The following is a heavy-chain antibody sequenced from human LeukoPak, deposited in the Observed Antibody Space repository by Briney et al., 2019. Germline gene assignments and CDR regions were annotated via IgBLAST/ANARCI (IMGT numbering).Heavy chain of an antibody. J-gene: IGHJ4*02. Sequence: VXCXASXYTXTGYXMHWXRQAPXQGXEWMGWINPNSGGTNYAQKFQGRVTMTRDTSISTAYMELSRLRSDDTAVYYCARGRPGYYFDYWGQGTLVTVSS. CDR2: INPNSGGT. V-gene: IGHV1-2*02. CDR3: ARGRPGYYFDY. CDR1: XYTXTGYX.